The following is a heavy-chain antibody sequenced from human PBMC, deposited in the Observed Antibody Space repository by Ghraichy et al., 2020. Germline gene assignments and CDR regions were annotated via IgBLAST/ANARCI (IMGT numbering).Heavy chain of an antibody. CDR2: MYIGGGT. V-gene: IGHV3-53*01. CDR1: GFAVSGNY. Sequence: FCAASGFAVSGNYMGWVRQAPGKGLEWVSVMYIGGGTYYADSVKGRFTISRDNIRNTLYLQINNLRAEDTAVYYCARGFDASGTANLNYFDSWGQGTLVTVSS. J-gene: IGHJ4*02. D-gene: IGHD3-10*01. CDR3: ARGFDASGTANLNYFDS.